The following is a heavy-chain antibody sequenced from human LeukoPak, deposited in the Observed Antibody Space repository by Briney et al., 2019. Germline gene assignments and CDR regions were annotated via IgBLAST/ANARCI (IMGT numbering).Heavy chain of an antibody. D-gene: IGHD1-14*01. J-gene: IGHJ6*02. CDR2: INPNSGGT. Sequence: ASVKVSCKASGYTFTGYYMHWVRQAPGQGLEWMGWINPNSGGTNYAQKFQGRVTMTRDTSISTAYMELSSLRSEDTAVYYCARHPPLSGTLYYYYGMDVWGQGTTVTASS. CDR1: GYTFTGYY. V-gene: IGHV1-2*02. CDR3: ARHPPLSGTLYYYYGMDV.